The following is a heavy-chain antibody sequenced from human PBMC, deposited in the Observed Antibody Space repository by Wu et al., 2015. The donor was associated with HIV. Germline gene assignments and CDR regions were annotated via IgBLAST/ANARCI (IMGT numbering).Heavy chain of an antibody. Sequence: QVQLVQSGAEMKKPGASVNISCEASGYAFTTYYIHWVRQAPGQGLEWMGLINPGIGTTYYAEKFQGRVTMTRDTSTSTVNMQLGTLTSEDTAVYYCNRGMQQWVNDAFDTWGQGTMVTISS. V-gene: IGHV1-46*03. D-gene: IGHD6-13*01. J-gene: IGHJ3*02. CDR2: INPGIGTT. CDR1: GYAFTTYY. CDR3: NRGMQQWVNDAFDT.